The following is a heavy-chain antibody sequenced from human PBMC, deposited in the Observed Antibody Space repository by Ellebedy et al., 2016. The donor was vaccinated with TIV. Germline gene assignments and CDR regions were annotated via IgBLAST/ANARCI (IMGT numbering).Heavy chain of an antibody. D-gene: IGHD1-1*01. CDR3: ARGRRDNWSSYLFDH. V-gene: IGHV1-8*01. CDR1: GYTFASYD. CDR2: MNPKSGNT. J-gene: IGHJ4*02. Sequence: AASVKVSCKASGYTFASYDINWVRQANGQGLEWMGWMNPKSGNTGYAQKFQGSVTMTRNTSISTAFMELSSLRSEDTAVYYCARGRRDNWSSYLFDHWGQGTLVPVSS.